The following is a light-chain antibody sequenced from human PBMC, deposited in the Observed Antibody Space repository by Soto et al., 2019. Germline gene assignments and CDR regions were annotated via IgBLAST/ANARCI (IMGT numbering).Light chain of an antibody. J-gene: IGKJ2*01. CDR1: QSVSSSY. CDR3: QQYDTSPPMYT. CDR2: GAS. V-gene: IGKV3-20*01. Sequence: EIVWTHSPVTLSLSRVERATLSCRASQSVSSSYLAWYQQKPGQAPRLLIYGASSRAAGIPDRFSGSGSGTDFTLTISRLEPDDVAVYYCQQYDTSPPMYTFGQGTKVDI.